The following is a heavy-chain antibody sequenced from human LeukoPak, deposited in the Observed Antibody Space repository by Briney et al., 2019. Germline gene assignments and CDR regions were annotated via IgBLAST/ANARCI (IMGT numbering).Heavy chain of an antibody. V-gene: IGHV3-23*01. CDR3: AKIALIAADGD. J-gene: IGHJ4*02. D-gene: IGHD6-13*01. CDR2: ISDIGGST. CDR1: GFTFRTYA. Sequence: PGATLRLSCAASGFTFRTYAMTWVRQAPGKGLEWVSSISDIGGSTFYADSVKGRFTISRDNSKNTLYLDMNSLRAEDTAVYYCAKIALIAADGDWGQGTLVTVSS.